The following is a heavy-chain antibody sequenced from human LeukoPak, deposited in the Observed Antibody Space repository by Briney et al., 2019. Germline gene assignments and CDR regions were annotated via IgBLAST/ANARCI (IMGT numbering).Heavy chain of an antibody. CDR2: ISSSSSYI. J-gene: IGHJ4*02. Sequence: GGSLRLSCAASGFTFSSYSMNWVRQAPGKGLEWVSSISSSSSYIYYADSVKGRFTISRDNAKNSLYLQMNSLRTEDTAVYYCAREGGGVYDYWGQGTLVTVSS. CDR1: GFTFSSYS. V-gene: IGHV3-21*01. D-gene: IGHD2-15*01. CDR3: AREGGGVYDY.